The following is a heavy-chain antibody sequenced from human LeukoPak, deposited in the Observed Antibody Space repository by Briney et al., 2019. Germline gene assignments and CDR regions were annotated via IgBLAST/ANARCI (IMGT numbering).Heavy chain of an antibody. CDR2: IRGSGSGGST. J-gene: IGHJ6*03. CDR1: GFTFSTYA. D-gene: IGHD6-6*01. Sequence: GGSLRLSCAASGFTFSTYAMSWVRQAPGKGLEGVSSIRGSGSGGSTYYADSVKGRFTISRDNAKNSLYLQMNSLRAEDTAVYYCARETKIAARTYYYYMDVWGKGTTVTVSS. V-gene: IGHV3-23*01. CDR3: ARETKIAARTYYYYMDV.